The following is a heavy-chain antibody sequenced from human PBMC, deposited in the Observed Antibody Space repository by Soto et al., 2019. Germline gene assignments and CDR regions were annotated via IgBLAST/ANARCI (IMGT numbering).Heavy chain of an antibody. D-gene: IGHD2-2*01. J-gene: IGHJ5*02. V-gene: IGHV4-31*03. CDR3: ARDQPECSSTSCYGDGWFDP. CDR1: GGSISSGGYY. CDR2: IYYSGST. Sequence: SETLSLTCTVSGGSISSGGYYWSWIRQHPGKGLEWIGYIYYSGSTYYNPSLKSRVTISVDTSKNQFSLKLSSVTAADTAVYYCARDQPECSSTSCYGDGWFDPWGQGTLVTVS.